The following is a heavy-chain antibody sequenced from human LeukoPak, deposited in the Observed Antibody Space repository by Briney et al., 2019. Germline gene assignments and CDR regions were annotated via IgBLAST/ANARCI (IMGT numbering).Heavy chain of an antibody. CDR3: ARVIGSIDY. D-gene: IGHD6-13*01. CDR1: VYAFPIYD. Sequence: ASVTVSCKSSVYAFPIYDINWVRQATGQGLEWMGWMNPKSGNTGYAQKFQGRVTMTRDTSISTAYMELSSLRSEDTAVYYCARVIGSIDYWGQGTLVTVSS. V-gene: IGHV1-8*01. CDR2: MNPKSGNT. J-gene: IGHJ4*02.